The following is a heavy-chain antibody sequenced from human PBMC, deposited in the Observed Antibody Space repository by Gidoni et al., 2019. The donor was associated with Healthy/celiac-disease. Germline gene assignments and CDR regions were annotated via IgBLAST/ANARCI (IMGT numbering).Heavy chain of an antibody. CDR3: AREWFGELSGAFDI. V-gene: IGHV1-2*04. CDR2: INPNSGGT. CDR1: GFTFTGYY. J-gene: IGHJ3*02. D-gene: IGHD3-10*01. Sequence: QVQPVQCGAEVKKPVASGSVACKSSGFTFTGYYRHWGRQAPGQGLEWMGWINPNSGGTNYAKKFQGWVTMTRDTSISTAHMELSRLRSDDTAVYYCAREWFGELSGAFDIWGQGTMVTVSS.